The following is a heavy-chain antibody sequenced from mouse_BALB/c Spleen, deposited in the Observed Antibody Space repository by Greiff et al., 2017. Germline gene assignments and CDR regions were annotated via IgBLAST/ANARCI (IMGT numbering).Heavy chain of an antibody. J-gene: IGHJ4*01. V-gene: IGHV1-54*01. Sequence: QVKLQQSGAELVRPGTSVKVSCKASGYAFTNYLLEWVKQRPGQGLEWIGVINPGSGGTNYNEKFKGKATLTADKSSSTAYMQLSSLTSDDSAVYFCARKGDYDYDGDAMDYWGQGTSVTVSS. D-gene: IGHD2-4*01. CDR1: GYAFTNYL. CDR3: ARKGDYDYDGDAMDY. CDR2: INPGSGGT.